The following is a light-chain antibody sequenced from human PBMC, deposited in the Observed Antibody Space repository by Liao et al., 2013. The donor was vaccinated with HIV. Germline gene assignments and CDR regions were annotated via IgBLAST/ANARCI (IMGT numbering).Light chain of an antibody. V-gene: IGLV3-21*04. Sequence: SYVLTQPPSVSVAPGKTARITCGGNNIGSKSVHWYQQKPGQAPVLVIYYDSDRPSGIPERFSGSNSGNTATLTISRVEAGDEADYYCQVWDSSSAHQVFGGGTKLTVL. CDR2: YDS. J-gene: IGLJ2*01. CDR1: NIGSKS. CDR3: QVWDSSSAHQV.